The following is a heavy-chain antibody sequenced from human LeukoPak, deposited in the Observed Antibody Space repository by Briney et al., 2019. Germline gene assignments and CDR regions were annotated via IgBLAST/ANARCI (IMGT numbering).Heavy chain of an antibody. CDR3: AKPPRHHYYDYYYGMDV. J-gene: IGHJ6*02. V-gene: IGHV3-21*01. Sequence: GGSLRLSCAASGFTFSSYSMNWVRQAPGKGLEWVSSISSSSSYIYCADSVKGRFTISRDNAKNSLYLQMNSLRAEDTAVYYCAKPPRHHYYDYYYGMDVWGQGTTVTVSS. CDR1: GFTFSSYS. D-gene: IGHD3-10*01. CDR2: ISSSSSYI.